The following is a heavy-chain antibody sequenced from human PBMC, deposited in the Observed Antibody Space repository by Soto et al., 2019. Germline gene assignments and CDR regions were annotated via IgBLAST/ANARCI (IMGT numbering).Heavy chain of an antibody. CDR1: GYTFTTSG. Sequence: GASVKVSCKASGYTFTTSGITWVRQAPGQGLEWMGWISTYNGNTNYAQNLQGRVTMTTDTFTSTAYMELRSLRSDDTAVYYCAGGYVYESTYYLAFGGQGPWVPVSS. CDR2: ISTYNGNT. V-gene: IGHV1-18*01. CDR3: AGGYVYESTYYLAF. D-gene: IGHD2-15*01. J-gene: IGHJ4*02.